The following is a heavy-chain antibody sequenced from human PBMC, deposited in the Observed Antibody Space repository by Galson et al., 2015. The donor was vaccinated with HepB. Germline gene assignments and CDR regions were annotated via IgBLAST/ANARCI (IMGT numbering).Heavy chain of an antibody. CDR1: GYTFTSYA. D-gene: IGHD6-13*01. Sequence: SVKVSCKASGYTFTSYAMNWVRQAPGQGLEWMGGIIPIFGTANYAQKFQGRVTITADESTSTAYMELSSLRSEDTAVYYCARAARLHSSSWYLGVWFDPWGQGTLVTVSS. V-gene: IGHV1-69*13. J-gene: IGHJ5*02. CDR3: ARAARLHSSSWYLGVWFDP. CDR2: IIPIFGTA.